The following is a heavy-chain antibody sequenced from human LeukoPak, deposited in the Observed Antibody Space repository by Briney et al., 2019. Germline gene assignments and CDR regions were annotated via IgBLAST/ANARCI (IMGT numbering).Heavy chain of an antibody. D-gene: IGHD6-13*01. J-gene: IGHJ3*02. CDR1: GYTFTGYY. CDR2: INPNSGGT. Sequence: GASVKVSCKASGYTFTGYYMHWVRQAPGQGLEWMGWINPNSGGTNYAQKFQGRVTMTRDTSTSTVYMELSSLRSEDTAVYYCAREFFRIAAGKAFDIWXXXTXVTVSS. V-gene: IGHV1-2*02. CDR3: AREFFRIAAGKAFDI.